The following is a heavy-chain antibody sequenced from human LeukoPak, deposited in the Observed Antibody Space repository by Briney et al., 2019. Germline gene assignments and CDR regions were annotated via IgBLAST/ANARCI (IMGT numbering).Heavy chain of an antibody. CDR3: ARLYSSSWPGGYYYYMDV. V-gene: IGHV4-61*02. D-gene: IGHD6-13*01. J-gene: IGHJ6*03. CDR2: IYTSGST. CDR1: GGSISSGSYY. Sequence: SETLSLTCTVSGGSISSGSYYWSWIRQPAGKGLEWIGRIYTSGSTNYNPSLKSRVTISVDTSKNQFSLKLSSVTAADTAVYYCARLYSSSWPGGYYYYMDVWGKGTTVTVSS.